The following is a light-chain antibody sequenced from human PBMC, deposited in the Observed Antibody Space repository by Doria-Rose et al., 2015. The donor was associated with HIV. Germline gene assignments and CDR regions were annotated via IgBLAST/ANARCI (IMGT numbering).Light chain of an antibody. CDR3: QQYYDTPS. V-gene: IGKV4-1*01. J-gene: IGKJ3*01. CDR2: WAS. CDR1: QSLLYTSKNY. Sequence: TQSPESLGMSLGERATLNCKSNQSLLYTSKNYLAWYQQKPGQPPKLLIYWASTRQSGVSARFSGSGSGTGFTLTISSLEAEDVAVYYCQQYYDTPSFGPGTTVDIK.